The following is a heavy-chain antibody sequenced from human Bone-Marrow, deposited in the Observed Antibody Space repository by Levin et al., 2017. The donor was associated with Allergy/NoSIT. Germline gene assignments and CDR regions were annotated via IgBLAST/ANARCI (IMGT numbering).Heavy chain of an antibody. Sequence: SETLSLTCNVSGSSFSSGFHWGWIRQPPGKGLEWIGSIYHNGNTNYNPSLKSRVTVSLDTSKNQFSLRFSSVTAADTALYYCARVVGVVIPAAIDYWGQGTLVTVSS. CDR1: GSSFSSGFH. D-gene: IGHD2-15*01. J-gene: IGHJ4*02. V-gene: IGHV4-38-2*02. CDR2: IYHNGNT. CDR3: ARVVGVVIPAAIDY.